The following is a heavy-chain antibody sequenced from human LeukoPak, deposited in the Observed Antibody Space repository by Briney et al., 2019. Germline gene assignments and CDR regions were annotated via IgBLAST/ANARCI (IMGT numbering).Heavy chain of an antibody. V-gene: IGHV3-7*01. CDR1: GFTFNRCW. J-gene: IGHJ1*01. D-gene: IGHD2-21*02. Sequence: GGSLRLSCVVSGFTFNRCWMNWVRQAPGEGLEWVAHINPDGRDTYYVDSVKGRFTISRDNAQNSMYLQMNSLRVEDTAVYYCTSWGDTTAEYFQRWGQGTLVTVSS. CDR3: TSWGDTTAEYFQR. CDR2: INPDGRDT.